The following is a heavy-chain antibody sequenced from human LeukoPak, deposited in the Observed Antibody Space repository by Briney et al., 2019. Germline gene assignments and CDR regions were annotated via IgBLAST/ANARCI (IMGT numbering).Heavy chain of an antibody. CDR2: ISSSSSYI. CDR3: ARDDSSSRSFDY. J-gene: IGHJ4*02. CDR1: GFTFSSYS. D-gene: IGHD6-6*01. Sequence: GGSLRLSCAASGFTFSSYSMNWVRQAPGKGLEWVSSISSSSSYIYYADSVKGRFTISRDNAKNSLYLQMNSLRAEDTAVYYCARDDSSSRSFDYWGQGTLVTVSS. V-gene: IGHV3-21*01.